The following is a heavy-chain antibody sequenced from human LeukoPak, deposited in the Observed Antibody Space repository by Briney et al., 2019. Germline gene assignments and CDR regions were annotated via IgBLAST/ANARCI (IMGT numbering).Heavy chain of an antibody. Sequence: GASVKVSCKASGYTFTSYYMHWVRQAPGQGLEWMGIINPSGGSTSYAQTFQGRVTMTRDTSTSTVYMELSSLRSEDTAVYYCARVMYSGSYYGYFDYWGQGTLVTVSS. D-gene: IGHD1-26*01. V-gene: IGHV1-46*01. CDR3: ARVMYSGSYYGYFDY. J-gene: IGHJ4*02. CDR2: INPSGGST. CDR1: GYTFTSYY.